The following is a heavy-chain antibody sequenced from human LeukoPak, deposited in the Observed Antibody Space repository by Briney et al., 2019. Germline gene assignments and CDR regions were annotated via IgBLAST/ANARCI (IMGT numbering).Heavy chain of an antibody. CDR1: GFSFSSYG. D-gene: IGHD2-2*02. Sequence: GGSLRLSCAASGFSFSSYGMHWVRQAPGKGLEWVAVISYDGSNKYYADSVKGRFTISRDNSKNTLYLQMNSLRAEDTAVYYCASLPYCSSTSCYNYGMDVWGQGTTVTVSS. CDR2: ISYDGSNK. V-gene: IGHV3-30*03. J-gene: IGHJ6*02. CDR3: ASLPYCSSTSCYNYGMDV.